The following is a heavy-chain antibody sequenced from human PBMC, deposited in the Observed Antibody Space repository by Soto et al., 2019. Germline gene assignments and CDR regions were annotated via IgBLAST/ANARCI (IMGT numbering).Heavy chain of an antibody. D-gene: IGHD1-1*01. CDR1: GFTVSSNY. CDR2: LYASGNA. V-gene: IGHV3-53*01. J-gene: IGHJ4*02. CDR3: ARGISGTKFDY. Sequence: GGSLRLSCAASGFTVSSNYLSWVRQAPGKGLEWVSTLYASGNAYYGDSVKGRFTISRDNSENSLYLQMNSLRVDDTAVYYCARGISGTKFDYWGQGILVTVSS.